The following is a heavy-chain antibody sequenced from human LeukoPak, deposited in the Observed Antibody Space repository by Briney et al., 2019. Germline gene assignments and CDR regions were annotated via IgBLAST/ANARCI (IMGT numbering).Heavy chain of an antibody. V-gene: IGHV3-64D*06. J-gene: IGHJ4*02. CDR3: VKSIGSSTWYVNFDY. CDR2: VSSNGGRT. Sequence: PGGSLRLSCAASGFTFSSYAMGWVRQAPGKGRECFSGVSSNGGRTYHADSVKGRFTISRDNSKNKLDLQMSSLRAEDTAVYYCVKSIGSSTWYVNFDYWGQGILVTVSS. D-gene: IGHD6-13*01. CDR1: GFTFSSYA.